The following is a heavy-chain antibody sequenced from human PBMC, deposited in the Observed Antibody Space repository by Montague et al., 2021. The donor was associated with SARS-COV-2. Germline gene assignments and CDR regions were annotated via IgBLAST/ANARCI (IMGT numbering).Heavy chain of an antibody. Sequence: SETLSLTCTVSGGSVSSSSYYWGWIRQPPGKGLEWIGSIYYSGSTYYNPSLKSRVTISVDTSKNQFSLKLSSVTAADTAVYYCATRYTSSTSCYGFDAWGQGTLVTVSS. J-gene: IGHJ5*01. D-gene: IGHD2-2*01. CDR3: ATRYTSSTSCYGFDA. CDR1: GGSVSSSSYY. V-gene: IGHV4-39*01. CDR2: IYYSGST.